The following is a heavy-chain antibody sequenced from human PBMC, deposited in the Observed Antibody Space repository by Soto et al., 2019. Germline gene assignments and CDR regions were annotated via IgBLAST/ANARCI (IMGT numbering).Heavy chain of an antibody. J-gene: IGHJ6*02. CDR1: GGSFSGYY. Sequence: SETLSLTCAVYGGSFSGYYWSWIRQPPGKGLEWIGEINHSGSTNYNPSLKSRVTISVDTSKNQFSLKVSSVTAADTAMYYCARLGGYCSTTTCYGYYAMGVWGQGTTVTVS. V-gene: IGHV4-34*01. CDR2: INHSGST. D-gene: IGHD2-2*01. CDR3: ARLGGYCSTTTCYGYYAMGV.